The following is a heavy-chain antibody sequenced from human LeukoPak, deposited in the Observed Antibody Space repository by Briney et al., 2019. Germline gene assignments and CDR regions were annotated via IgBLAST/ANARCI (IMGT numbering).Heavy chain of an antibody. J-gene: IGHJ4*02. CDR1: GFTFSSYW. V-gene: IGHV3-7*04. Sequence: GESLKISCAVSGFTFSSYWMSWVRQAPGKGLEWVANINQDGSEKCYVDSVKGRFTISRDNGKNSLYLQMNSLRAEDTALYYCARGTQAVAGIDYWGQGTLVTVSS. CDR2: INQDGSEK. CDR3: ARGTQAVAGIDY. D-gene: IGHD6-19*01.